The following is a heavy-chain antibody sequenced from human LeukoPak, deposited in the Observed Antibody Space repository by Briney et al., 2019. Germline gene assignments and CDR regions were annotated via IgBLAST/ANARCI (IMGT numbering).Heavy chain of an antibody. D-gene: IGHD6-13*01. Sequence: SETLSLPCTVSGGPISSSSYHWGWIRQPPGKGLEWNGSIDYSGSTYYNPCLKSRVTISVDTSKNQFSLKLSSVTAADTAVYYCAGPGIAAAGTRGLDYWGQGTLVTVSS. CDR2: IDYSGST. V-gene: IGHV4-39*01. CDR1: GGPISSSSYH. CDR3: AGPGIAAAGTRGLDY. J-gene: IGHJ4*02.